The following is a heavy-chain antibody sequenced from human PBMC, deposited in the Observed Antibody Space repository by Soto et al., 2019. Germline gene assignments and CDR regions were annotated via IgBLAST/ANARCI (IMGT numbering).Heavy chain of an antibody. J-gene: IGHJ4*02. Sequence: ASVKVSCKVSGYTLTRLSIHWVRQAPGKGLEWVGGFDPEHMKTIYAEKVQGRVTLTEDTSTDTAYMELSSLRSEDTAVYFCGTDPRDYLKDYWGQGTLVNVSS. D-gene: IGHD3-10*01. V-gene: IGHV1-24*01. CDR2: FDPEHMKT. CDR3: GTDPRDYLKDY. CDR1: GYTLTRLS.